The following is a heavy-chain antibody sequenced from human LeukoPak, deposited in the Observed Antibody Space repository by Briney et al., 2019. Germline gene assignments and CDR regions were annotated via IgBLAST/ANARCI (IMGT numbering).Heavy chain of an antibody. J-gene: IGHJ3*01. V-gene: IGHV3-21*01. CDR3: ARGPPCSSTSCYVTGAFDF. Sequence: GGSLRHSCAASGFSFSIYSMNWVRQAPGKGLEWVSSVSSSSTSIYYADSLKGRFTISRDNAKNSLFLQVNSLRDEDTAVYYCARGPPCSSTSCYVTGAFDFWGQGTMVTVSS. CDR1: GFSFSIYS. CDR2: VSSSSTSI. D-gene: IGHD2-2*01.